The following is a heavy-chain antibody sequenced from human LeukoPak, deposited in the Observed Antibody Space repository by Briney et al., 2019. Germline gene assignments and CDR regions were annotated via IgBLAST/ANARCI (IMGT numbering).Heavy chain of an antibody. Sequence: ASVKVSCKASGGTFSSYAISWVRQAPGQGLGWMGGIIPIFGTANYAQKFQGRVTITADESTSTAYMELSSLRSEDTAVYYCAREVVVAATNWFDPWGQGTLVTVSS. CDR3: AREVVVAATNWFDP. J-gene: IGHJ5*02. V-gene: IGHV1-69*13. CDR1: GGTFSSYA. CDR2: IIPIFGTA. D-gene: IGHD2-15*01.